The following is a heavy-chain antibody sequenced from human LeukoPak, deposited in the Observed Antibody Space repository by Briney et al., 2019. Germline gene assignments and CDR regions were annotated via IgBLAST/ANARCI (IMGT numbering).Heavy chain of an antibody. CDR1: GFTFSSYS. CDR2: ISSSSSYI. V-gene: IGHV3-21*04. CDR3: ARDPLLGATGA. J-gene: IGHJ5*02. Sequence: GGSLRLSCAASGFTFSSYSMNWVRQAPGKGLEWVSSISSSSSYIYYADSVKGRFTISRDDAKNSLYLQMNSLRVEDTALYYCARDPLLGATGAWGQGTLVTVSS. D-gene: IGHD1-26*01.